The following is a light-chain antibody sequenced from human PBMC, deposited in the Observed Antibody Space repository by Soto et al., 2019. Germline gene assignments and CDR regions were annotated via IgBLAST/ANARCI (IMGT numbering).Light chain of an antibody. CDR1: SSDVGNYNL. J-gene: IGLJ2*01. CDR2: EGS. Sequence: QSALTQPASVSGSPGQSITISCTGTSSDVGNYNLVSWYQQHPGKAPKLMIYEGSKRPSGVSNRFSGSKSGNMASLTISGLQAEDEADYYCCSYAGSSTDVVFGGGTKLTVL. CDR3: CSYAGSSTDVV. V-gene: IGLV2-23*01.